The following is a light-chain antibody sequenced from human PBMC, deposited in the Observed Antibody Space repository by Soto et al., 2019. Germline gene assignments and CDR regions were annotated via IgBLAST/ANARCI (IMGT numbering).Light chain of an antibody. J-gene: IGKJ1*01. CDR2: GAS. CDR1: QSVSNN. CDR3: QQYNNWWT. Sequence: EIVMTQSPATLSVSTGERATLSCRASQSVSNNYLAWYQQKPGQAPRLLIYGASNRATGIPDRFSGSGSGTDFTLTISSLQSEDFAVYYCQQYNNWWTFGQGTMVDI. V-gene: IGKV3D-15*01.